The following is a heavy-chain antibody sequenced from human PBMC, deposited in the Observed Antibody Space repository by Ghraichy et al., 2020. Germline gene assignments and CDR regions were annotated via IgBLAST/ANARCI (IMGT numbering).Heavy chain of an antibody. CDR3: AREPYSSGWYSDY. Sequence: GGSLRLSCAASGFTFSSYSMNWVRQAPGKGLEWVSSISSSSSYIYYADSVKGRFTISRDNAKNSLYLQMNSLRAEDTAVYYCAREPYSSGWYSDYWGQGTLVTVSS. CDR1: GFTFSSYS. J-gene: IGHJ4*02. D-gene: IGHD6-19*01. V-gene: IGHV3-21*01. CDR2: ISSSSSYI.